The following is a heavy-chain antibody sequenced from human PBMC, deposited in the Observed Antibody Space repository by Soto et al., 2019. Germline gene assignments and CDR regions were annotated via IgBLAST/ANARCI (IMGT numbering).Heavy chain of an antibody. CDR1: GGSISSGGYY. Sequence: TQPLTCTVSGGSISSGGYYWSWIRQHPGKGLEWIGYIYYSGSTYYNPSLKSRVTISVGTSKNQFSLKLSSVTAADTAVYYCASWDQLLYYFDYWGQGTLVTVS. D-gene: IGHD1-26*01. CDR3: ASWDQLLYYFDY. V-gene: IGHV4-31*03. J-gene: IGHJ4*02. CDR2: IYYSGST.